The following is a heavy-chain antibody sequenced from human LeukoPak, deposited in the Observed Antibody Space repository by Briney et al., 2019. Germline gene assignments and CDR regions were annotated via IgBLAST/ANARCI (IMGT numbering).Heavy chain of an antibody. CDR2: IYHSGST. CDR1: GGSISSRNW. J-gene: IGHJ4*02. D-gene: IGHD3-10*01. CDR3: ARDDALSHYYGSGSYHY. Sequence: SGTLSLTCAVSGGSISSRNWWSWVRQPPGKGLEWIGEIYHSGSTNYNPSLKSRVTISVDKSKNQFSLKLSSVTAADTAVYYCARDDALSHYYGSGSYHYWGQGTLVTVSS. V-gene: IGHV4-4*02.